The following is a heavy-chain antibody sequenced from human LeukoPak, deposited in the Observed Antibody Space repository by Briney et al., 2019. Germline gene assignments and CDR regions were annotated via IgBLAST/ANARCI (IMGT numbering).Heavy chain of an antibody. CDR3: ASQPISGWYIEEWFDP. CDR1: GGSISSSSYY. Sequence: PSETLSLTCTVSGGSISSSSYYWGWIRQPPGKGLEWIGSIYYSGSTYYNPSLKSRVTISVDTSKNQFSLKLSSVTAADTAVYYCASQPISGWYIEEWFDPWGQGTLVTVSS. V-gene: IGHV4-39*07. D-gene: IGHD6-19*01. CDR2: IYYSGST. J-gene: IGHJ5*02.